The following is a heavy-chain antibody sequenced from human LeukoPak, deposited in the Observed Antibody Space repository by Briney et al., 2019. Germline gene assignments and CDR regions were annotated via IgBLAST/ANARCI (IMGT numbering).Heavy chain of an antibody. CDR3: ARSYSSGWYLDY. Sequence: ASVKVSCKASGYTFTSYDINWVRQATGQGLEWMGWMNPNSGNTGYAQKFQGRVTMTRDTSISTAYMELSRLRSDDTAVYYCARSYSSGWYLDYWGQGTLVTVSS. V-gene: IGHV1-8*01. CDR1: GYTFTSYD. CDR2: MNPNSGNT. D-gene: IGHD6-19*01. J-gene: IGHJ4*02.